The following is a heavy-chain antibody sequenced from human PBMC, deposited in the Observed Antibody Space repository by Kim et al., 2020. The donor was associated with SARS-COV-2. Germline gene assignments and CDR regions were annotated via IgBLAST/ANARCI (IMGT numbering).Heavy chain of an antibody. V-gene: IGHV3-7*01. Sequence: GGSLRLSCTASAFTFSTYWMSWVRQAPGKGLEWVANIKQDGSEKYYVDSVKGRFTISRDNAKNSLYLQMNSLRAEDTAVYYCAREVDYCASGNCWFWFDPWGQGTLVTVSS. CDR2: IKQDGSEK. CDR1: AFTFSTYW. CDR3: AREVDYCASGNCWFWFDP. D-gene: IGHD3-10*01. J-gene: IGHJ5*02.